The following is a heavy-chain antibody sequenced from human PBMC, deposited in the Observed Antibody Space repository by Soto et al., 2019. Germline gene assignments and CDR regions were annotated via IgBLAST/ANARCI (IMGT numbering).Heavy chain of an antibody. Sequence: QVQLVESGGGVVQPGRSLRLSCAASGFTFSRYGMHWVRQAPGKGLEWVAVISYDGSNKYYADSVKGRFTISRDNSKNTRYLQMNSLRAEDTAVYYCGASDGAPWFDPWGQGTLVTVSS. J-gene: IGHJ5*02. D-gene: IGHD2-2*01. CDR2: ISYDGSNK. CDR3: GASDGAPWFDP. V-gene: IGHV3-30*03. CDR1: GFTFSRYG.